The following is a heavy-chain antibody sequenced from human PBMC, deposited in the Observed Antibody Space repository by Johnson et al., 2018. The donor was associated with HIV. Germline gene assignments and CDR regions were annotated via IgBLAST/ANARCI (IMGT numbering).Heavy chain of an antibody. CDR2: ISFAGTNQ. V-gene: IGHV3-30*03. J-gene: IGHJ3*02. CDR1: GFTFSSYG. Sequence: QVQLVESGGGVVQPGRSLRLSCAASGFTFSSYGMHWVRQAPGKGLAWVAGISFAGTNQYYADSVRGRFSISRDNSKNTLYLQMNSLRAEDTAVYYCAGLRAARPRSFDIWGQGTMVTVSS. D-gene: IGHD6-6*01. CDR3: AGLRAARPRSFDI.